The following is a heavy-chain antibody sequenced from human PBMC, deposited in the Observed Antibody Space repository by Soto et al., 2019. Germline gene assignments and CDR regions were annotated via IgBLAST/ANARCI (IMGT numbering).Heavy chain of an antibody. Sequence: SETLSLTCTVSGGSISPYYWSWIRQPPGKGLEWIGFIYYTGSTNYNPSLKSRLTISVDTSKNQFSLKLSSVTAADTAVYYCAIYVVIVSGGSSFDFWGQGILVPVSS. CDR2: IYYTGST. J-gene: IGHJ4*02. V-gene: IGHV4-59*08. CDR3: AIYVVIVSGGSSFDF. CDR1: GGSISPYY. D-gene: IGHD3-16*01.